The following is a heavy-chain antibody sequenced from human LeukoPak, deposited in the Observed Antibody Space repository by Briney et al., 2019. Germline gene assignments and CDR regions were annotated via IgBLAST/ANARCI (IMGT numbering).Heavy chain of an antibody. CDR1: GFTFSTYA. D-gene: IGHD4-23*01. Sequence: SLRLSCAASGFTFSTYAMSWVRQAPGKGLEWVSVISGSGGSTYYADSVKGRFTISRDNSKNTLYLQMNSLRAEDTAVYYCAKGTTTLVVTKIDYWGQGTLVTVSS. J-gene: IGHJ4*02. CDR3: AKGTTTLVVTKIDY. V-gene: IGHV3-23*01. CDR2: ISGSGGST.